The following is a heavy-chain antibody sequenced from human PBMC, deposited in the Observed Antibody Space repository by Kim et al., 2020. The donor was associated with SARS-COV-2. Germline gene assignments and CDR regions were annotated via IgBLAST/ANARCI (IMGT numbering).Heavy chain of an antibody. CDR2: TYYRSRWYY. CDR1: GDTFSSNSAA. V-gene: IGHV6-1*01. J-gene: IGHJ4*02. Sequence: SQTLSLTCAISGDTFSSNSAAWTWIRQSPSRGLEWLGRTYYRSRWYYEYAPTVKGRITISPDTTKNQFSLHLNSVTPEDTAIYYCVSYHFDYWGQGTLVTVSS. CDR3: VSYHFDY.